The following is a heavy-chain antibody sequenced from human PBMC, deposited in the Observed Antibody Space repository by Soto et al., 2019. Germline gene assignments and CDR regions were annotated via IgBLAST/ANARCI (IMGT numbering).Heavy chain of an antibody. CDR1: GFTFSSYS. D-gene: IGHD2-15*01. CDR2: ISSSSSYI. V-gene: IGHV3-21*01. CDR3: ARVPRRIVVVVAATSDY. J-gene: IGHJ4*02. Sequence: GGSLRLSCAASGFTFSSYSMNWVRQAPGKGLEWVSSISSSSSYIYYADSVKGRFTISRDNAKNSLYLQMNSLRAEDTAVYYCARVPRRIVVVVAATSDYWGQGTLVTVSS.